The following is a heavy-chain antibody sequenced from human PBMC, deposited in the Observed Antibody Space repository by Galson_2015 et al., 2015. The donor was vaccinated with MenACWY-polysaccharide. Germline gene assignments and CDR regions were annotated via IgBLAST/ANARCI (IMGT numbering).Heavy chain of an antibody. CDR1: GFTFDDYA. V-gene: IGHV3-9*01. J-gene: IGHJ5*02. CDR2: ISWNSGSI. CDR3: AKDSSEELPRGGWFDP. Sequence: SLRLSCAASGFTFDDYAMHWVRQAPGKGLEWVSGISWNSGSIGYADSVKGRFTISRDNAKNSLYLQMNSLRAEDTALYYCAKDSSEELPRGGWFDPWGQGTLVTVSS. D-gene: IGHD1-26*01.